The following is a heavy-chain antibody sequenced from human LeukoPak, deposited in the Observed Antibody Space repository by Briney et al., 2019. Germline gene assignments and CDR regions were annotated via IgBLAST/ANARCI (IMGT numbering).Heavy chain of an antibody. J-gene: IGHJ4*02. CDR2: INHSGST. CDR3: ARQRGYGYGFGDY. V-gene: IGHV4-34*01. CDR1: GGSFSGYY. D-gene: IGHD5-18*01. Sequence: SETLSLTCAVYGGSFSGYYWSWIRQPPGKGLEWIGEINHSGSTNYNPSLKSRVTISVDTSKNQFSLKLSSVTAADTAVYYCARQRGYGYGFGDYWGQGTLVTVSS.